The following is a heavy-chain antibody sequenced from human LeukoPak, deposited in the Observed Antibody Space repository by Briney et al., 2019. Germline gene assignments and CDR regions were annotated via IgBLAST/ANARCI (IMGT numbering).Heavy chain of an antibody. CDR3: ARLSRTYYYDSSGYHDAFDI. Sequence: GESLKISCKGSGYSFTSYWIGWVRQMPGKGLEWMGIIYPGDSDTRYSPSFQGQVTISADKSISTAYLQWSSLKASDTAMYYCARLSRTYYYDSSGYHDAFDIWGQETMVTVSS. CDR1: GYSFTSYW. D-gene: IGHD3-22*01. J-gene: IGHJ3*02. CDR2: IYPGDSDT. V-gene: IGHV5-51*01.